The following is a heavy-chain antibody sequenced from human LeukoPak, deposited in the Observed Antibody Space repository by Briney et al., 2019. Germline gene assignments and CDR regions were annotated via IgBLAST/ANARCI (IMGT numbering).Heavy chain of an antibody. J-gene: IGHJ4*02. CDR3: ARDRGLFLWCGGDYYFDY. CDR2: ISAYNGNT. Sequence: ASVKVSCKASGYTFTSYGISWVRQAPGQGLEWMGWISAYNGNTNYAQKLQGRVTMTTDTSTSTAYMELRSLRSDDTAVYYCARDRGLFLWCGGDYYFDYWGQGTLVTVSS. V-gene: IGHV1-18*01. D-gene: IGHD3-10*01. CDR1: GYTFTSYG.